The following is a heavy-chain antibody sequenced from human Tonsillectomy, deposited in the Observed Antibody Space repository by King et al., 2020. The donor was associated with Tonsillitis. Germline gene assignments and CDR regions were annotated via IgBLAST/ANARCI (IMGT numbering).Heavy chain of an antibody. CDR2: IYYSGST. D-gene: IGHD6-19*01. V-gene: IGHV4-59*08. CDR1: GGSISSYY. CDR3: AMERLVHDAFDI. Sequence: VQLQESGPGLVKPSETLSLTCTVSGGSISSYYWSWIRQPPGKGLEWIGYIYYSGSTNYNPSLKSRVTISVDTSKNQFSLKLSSVTAADTAVYYCAMERLVHDAFDIWGQGTMVTVSS. J-gene: IGHJ3*02.